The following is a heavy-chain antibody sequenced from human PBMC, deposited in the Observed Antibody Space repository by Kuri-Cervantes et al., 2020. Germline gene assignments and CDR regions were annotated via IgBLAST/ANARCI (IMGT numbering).Heavy chain of an antibody. CDR2: IYHSGST. D-gene: IGHD6-13*01. Sequence: ESLKISCAASGFTFSSYAMSWVRQAPGKGLEWIGEIYHSGSTNYNPSLKSRVTISVDKSKNQFSLKLSSVTAADTAVYYCARANGYSSSWGFDPWGQGTLVTVSS. CDR1: GFTFSSYAM. J-gene: IGHJ5*02. V-gene: IGHV4/OR15-8*01. CDR3: ARANGYSSSWGFDP.